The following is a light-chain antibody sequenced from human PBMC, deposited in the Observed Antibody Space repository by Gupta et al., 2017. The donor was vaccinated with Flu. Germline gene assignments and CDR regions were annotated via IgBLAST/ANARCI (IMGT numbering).Light chain of an antibody. V-gene: IGLV3-19*01. CDR2: GEN. Sequence: SSALTQDPAVSVALGQPVRITCQGDSLRKYYASWYQQKPGQAPVLVMYGENNWPSGIPDRFSGSSSGNTASLTITGAQAEDEVDCYCNSRDSSGNFYVFGSGTKVTV. CDR3: NSRDSSGNFYV. CDR1: SLRKYY. J-gene: IGLJ1*01.